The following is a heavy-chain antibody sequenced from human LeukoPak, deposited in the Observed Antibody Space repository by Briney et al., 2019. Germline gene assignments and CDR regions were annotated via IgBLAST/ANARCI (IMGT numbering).Heavy chain of an antibody. V-gene: IGHV3-66*01. CDR1: GFTLSSNY. D-gene: IGHD5-18*01. Sequence: GGSLRLSCAASGFTLSSNYMSWVRQAPGKGLEWVSVIYSGGSTYYSDSVKGRFTISRDHSKNTVYLQMNSARAEDTAVYYCARVGCSYGRTEGYFDYWGRGTLVSVCS. J-gene: IGHJ4*02. CDR3: ARVGCSYGRTEGYFDY. CDR2: IYSGGST.